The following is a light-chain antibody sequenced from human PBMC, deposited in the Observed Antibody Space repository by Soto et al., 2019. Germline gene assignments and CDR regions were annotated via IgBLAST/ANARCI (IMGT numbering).Light chain of an antibody. J-gene: IGKJ4*01. CDR1: QSVSSY. CDR3: QQRSNWPLT. V-gene: IGKV3-11*01. Sequence: EIVLTQSPATLSLSPGDTATLSCRASQSVSSYLAWYQQKPGQAPRLLIYDASKRATGIPARFSGSGSGTDFTLTISSLEPEDFAVYHCQQRSNWPLTFGGGTRVEIK. CDR2: DAS.